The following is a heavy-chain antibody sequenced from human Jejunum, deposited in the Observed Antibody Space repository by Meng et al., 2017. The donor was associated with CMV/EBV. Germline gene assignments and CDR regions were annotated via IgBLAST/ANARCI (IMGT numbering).Heavy chain of an antibody. J-gene: IGHJ4*02. D-gene: IGHD2-2*01. CDR1: FTFSSYA. V-gene: IGHV3-23*01. CDR2: ISGSGGST. CDR3: AKYDIVVVPASRPDY. Sequence: FTFSSYAMSWVRQAPGKGLEWVSAISGSGGSTYYADSVKGRFTISRDNSKNTLYLQMNSLRAEDTAVYYCAKYDIVVVPASRPDYWGQGTLVTVSS.